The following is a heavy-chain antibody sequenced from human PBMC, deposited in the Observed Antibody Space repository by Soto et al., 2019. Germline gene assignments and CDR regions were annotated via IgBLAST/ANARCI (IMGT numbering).Heavy chain of an antibody. J-gene: IGHJ4*02. Sequence: EVQLVESGGGLVQPGGSLRLSCSASGFTFSTYWMTWVRQAPGKGLEWVANIKGDESVTHYLDSVKGRFTISRDNAKNSLFLQMSSLRAEDAAVYYCVRPTDSWCQGTLVTVSS. CDR2: IKGDESVT. CDR1: GFTFSTYW. V-gene: IGHV3-7*01. CDR3: VRPTDS.